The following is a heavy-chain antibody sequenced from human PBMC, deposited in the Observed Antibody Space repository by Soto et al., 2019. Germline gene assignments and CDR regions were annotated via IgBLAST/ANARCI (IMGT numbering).Heavy chain of an antibody. V-gene: IGHV3-21*01. CDR3: ARDQADCSGGSCYQYYYYGMDV. CDR2: ISSSSSYI. D-gene: IGHD2-15*01. CDR1: GFTFSSYS. J-gene: IGHJ6*02. Sequence: PGGSLRLSCAAPGFTFSSYSMNWVRQAPGKGLEWVSSISSSSSYIYYADSVKGRFTISRDNAKNSLYLQMNSLRAEDTAVYYCARDQADCSGGSCYQYYYYGMDVWGQGTTVTVSS.